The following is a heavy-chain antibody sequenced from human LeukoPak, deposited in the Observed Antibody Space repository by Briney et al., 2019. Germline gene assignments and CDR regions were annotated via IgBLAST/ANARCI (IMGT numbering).Heavy chain of an antibody. J-gene: IGHJ4*02. CDR2: ISSSSSYI. CDR1: GFTFSSYS. Sequence: PGGSLRLSCAASGFTFSSYSMNWVRQAPGKGLEWVSSISSSSSYIYYADSVKGRFTISRDNSKNTLYLQMNSLRAEDTAVYYCAKDRWGSGSYYSYFDYWGQGTLVTVSS. V-gene: IGHV3-21*04. CDR3: AKDRWGSGSYYSYFDY. D-gene: IGHD1-26*01.